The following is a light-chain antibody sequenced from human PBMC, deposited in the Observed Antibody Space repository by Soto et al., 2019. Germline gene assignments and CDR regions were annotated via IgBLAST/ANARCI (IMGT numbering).Light chain of an antibody. Sequence: KVLTKSPATLSLSPGERATLSCRASQSVSSYLAWYQQKPGQAPRLLIYDASNRATGIPARFSGSGSGTDFTLTISSLEPEDFAVYYCQQRSNWRSTFGQGTRLEIK. CDR1: QSVSSY. J-gene: IGKJ5*01. CDR2: DAS. CDR3: QQRSNWRST. V-gene: IGKV3-11*01.